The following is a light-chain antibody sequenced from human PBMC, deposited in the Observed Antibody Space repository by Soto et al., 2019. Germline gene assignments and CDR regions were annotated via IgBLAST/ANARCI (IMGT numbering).Light chain of an antibody. CDR2: GAS. V-gene: IGKV3-20*01. J-gene: IGKJ4*01. CDR1: QSVSSSY. CDR3: QQYGSPPT. Sequence: EIVLTQSPGTLSLSPGERATLSCRASQSVSSSYLAWYQQKPGQAPRLLIYGASSRATGIPDRFSGSGSGTDFTLTISRLEPEDLAVYYCQQYGSPPTFGGGTKVEIK.